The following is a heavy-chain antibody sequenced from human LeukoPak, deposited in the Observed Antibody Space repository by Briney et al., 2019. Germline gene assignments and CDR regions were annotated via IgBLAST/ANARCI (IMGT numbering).Heavy chain of an antibody. J-gene: IGHJ4*02. V-gene: IGHV3-23*01. CDR1: GFTFSSYA. CDR2: ISGSGGST. CDR3: AKGVNYYGSGSYVDY. D-gene: IGHD3-10*01. Sequence: PGGSLRLSCAASGFTFSSYAMSWVRQAPGKGLEWVSAISGSGGSTYYADSVKGRFTISRDNSKNTLYLQMNSLRAEDTAVYYCAKGVNYYGSGSYVDYWGQGTLVTVSS.